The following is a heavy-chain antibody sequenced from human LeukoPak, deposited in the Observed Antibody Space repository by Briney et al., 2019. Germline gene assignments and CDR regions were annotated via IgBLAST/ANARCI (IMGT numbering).Heavy chain of an antibody. CDR2: ISSNGYYI. V-gene: IGHV3-21*01. CDR1: GFTFSTYT. CDR3: AREGLRTERSDTDAFDI. J-gene: IGHJ3*02. D-gene: IGHD3-3*01. Sequence: GGSLRLSCAASGFTFSTYTINWVRQAPGKGLEWVSSISSNGYYIYYAGSVRGRFTISGDNAKNSLYLQMNSLRAEDTALYYCAREGLRTERSDTDAFDIWGQGTMVTVSS.